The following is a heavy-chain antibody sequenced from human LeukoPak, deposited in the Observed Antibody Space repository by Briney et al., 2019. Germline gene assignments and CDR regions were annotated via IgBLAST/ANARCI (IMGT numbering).Heavy chain of an antibody. CDR1: GFTFSK. Sequence: GGSLRLSCAASGFTFSKMNWVRQAPGKGLEWVSYISSSGSTIYYADSVKGRFTISRDNAKNSLYLQMNSLRAEDTAVYYCAELGITMIGGVWGKGTTVTISS. V-gene: IGHV3-48*03. D-gene: IGHD3-10*02. J-gene: IGHJ6*04. CDR3: AELGITMIGGV. CDR2: ISSSGSTI.